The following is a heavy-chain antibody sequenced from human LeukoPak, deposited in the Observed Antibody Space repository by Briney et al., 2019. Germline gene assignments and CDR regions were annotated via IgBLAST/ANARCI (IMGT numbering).Heavy chain of an antibody. V-gene: IGHV1-18*01. Sequence: ASVKVSCKASGYTFTSYGISWVRQAPGQGLEWMGWISAYNGNTNYAQKLQGRVTMTTDTSTSTVYMELSSLRSEDTAVYYCARVRGKRTVPDYWGQGTLVTVPS. J-gene: IGHJ4*02. CDR2: ISAYNGNT. CDR3: ARVRGKRTVPDY. D-gene: IGHD4-23*01. CDR1: GYTFTSYG.